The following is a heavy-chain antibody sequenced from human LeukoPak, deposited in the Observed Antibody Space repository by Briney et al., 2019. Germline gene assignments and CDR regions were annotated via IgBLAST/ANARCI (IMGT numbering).Heavy chain of an antibody. J-gene: IGHJ6*03. Sequence: RGESLKISCKGSGYSFTSYWIGWVRQMPGKGLEWMGIIYPGDSDTRYSPSFQGQVTISADKSISTAYLQWSSLKASDTAMYYCARNRLDSSGYKSDYYYMDVWGKGTTDTVSS. CDR1: GYSFTSYW. CDR3: ARNRLDSSGYKSDYYYMDV. D-gene: IGHD3-22*01. V-gene: IGHV5-51*01. CDR2: IYPGDSDT.